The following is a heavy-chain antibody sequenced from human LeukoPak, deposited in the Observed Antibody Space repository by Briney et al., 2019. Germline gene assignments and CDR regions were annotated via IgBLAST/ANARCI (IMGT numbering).Heavy chain of an antibody. CDR2: INPSGGRT. V-gene: IGHV1-46*01. CDR3: ARGGVAASGASDI. Sequence: ASVKVSCEASGYTFTSFYMHWVRLAPGQGLEWMGIINPSGGRTSYAQKLQDRVTVTRDTSTSTLYMELRSLRYEDTAVYYCARGGVAASGASDIWGQGTMVTVSS. CDR1: GYTFTSFY. J-gene: IGHJ3*02. D-gene: IGHD6-13*01.